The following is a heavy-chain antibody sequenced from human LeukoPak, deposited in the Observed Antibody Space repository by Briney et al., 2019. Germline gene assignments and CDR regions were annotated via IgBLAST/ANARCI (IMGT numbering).Heavy chain of an antibody. CDR3: ARHYYDSGVFDY. CDR2: IYYSGST. Sequence: PSQTLSLTCTVSGGSISSGDYYWSWIRQPPGKGLEWIGYIYYSGSTNYNPSLKSRVTISVDTSKNQFSLKLSSVTAADTAVYYCARHYYDSGVFDYWGQGTLVTVSS. D-gene: IGHD3-22*01. CDR1: GGSISSGDYY. J-gene: IGHJ4*02. V-gene: IGHV4-61*08.